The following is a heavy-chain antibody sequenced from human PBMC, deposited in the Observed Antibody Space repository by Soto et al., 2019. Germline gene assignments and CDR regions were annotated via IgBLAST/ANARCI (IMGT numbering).Heavy chain of an antibody. CDR2: MDPSDCYT. V-gene: IGHV5-10-1*01. Sequence: PGESLKISCKGSGYSFTSYRISWVRQMPGKGLEWVGSMDPSDCYTNYSPSFQGHVTISADKSISTAYLQWSSLKASDTAMYYFARLGTAAGGYYGMDVWGQGTTVTVSS. D-gene: IGHD6-13*01. CDR3: ARLGTAAGGYYGMDV. CDR1: GYSFTSYR. J-gene: IGHJ6*02.